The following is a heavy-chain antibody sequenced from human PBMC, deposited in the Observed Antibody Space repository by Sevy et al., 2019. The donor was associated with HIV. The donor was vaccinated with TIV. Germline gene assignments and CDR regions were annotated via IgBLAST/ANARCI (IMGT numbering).Heavy chain of an antibody. Sequence: ASVKVSCKASGGTFSSYDINWVRQAPGQGLKWMGCIIPIFATVTYAQNFQGRVTITADESTSTAYMELSSLRSEDTAVYYCARGGIQMATITPFDYWGQGTLVTVSS. J-gene: IGHJ4*02. D-gene: IGHD5-12*01. CDR2: IIPIFATV. CDR1: GGTFSSYD. V-gene: IGHV1-69*13. CDR3: ARGGIQMATITPFDY.